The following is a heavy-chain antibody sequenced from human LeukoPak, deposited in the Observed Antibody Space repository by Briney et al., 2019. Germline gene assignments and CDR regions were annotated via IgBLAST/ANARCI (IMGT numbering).Heavy chain of an antibody. CDR2: ISAYNGNT. V-gene: IGHV1-18*01. CDR3: ARSDYYDSSGYLGHY. J-gene: IGHJ4*02. Sequence: ASVKVSCKASGYTFTSYGISWARQAPGQGLEWMGWISAYNGNTNYAQKLQGRVTMTTDTSTSTAYMELRSLRSDDTAVYYCARSDYYDSSGYLGHYWGQGTLVTVSS. CDR1: GYTFTSYG. D-gene: IGHD3-22*01.